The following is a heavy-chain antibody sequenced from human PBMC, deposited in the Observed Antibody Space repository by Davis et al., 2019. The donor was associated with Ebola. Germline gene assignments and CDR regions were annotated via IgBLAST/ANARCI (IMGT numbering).Heavy chain of an antibody. CDR2: IHYSGST. Sequence: SETLSLTCTVSGGSLNSAGFYWSWIRQHPGKGLEWIGYIHYSGSTYYNPSLKSRVTISVDTSKNQFSLKLSSVTAADTAVYYCASTGVYWGQGTLVTVSS. CDR1: GGSLNSAGFY. J-gene: IGHJ4*02. D-gene: IGHD4-23*01. V-gene: IGHV4-31*03. CDR3: ASTGVY.